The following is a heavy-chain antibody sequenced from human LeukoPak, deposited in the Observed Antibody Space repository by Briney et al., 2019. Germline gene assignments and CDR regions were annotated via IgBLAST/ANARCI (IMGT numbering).Heavy chain of an antibody. D-gene: IGHD3-10*01. Sequence: SETLSLTCTVSGGSISSYYWSWIRQPPGKGLEWIGYIYYTGSTIYNPSLKSRVTISVDTSKNQFSLKLSSVTAADTAVYYCARVEEGYGSGRRENYFYYYMDVWGKGTTVTISS. J-gene: IGHJ6*03. CDR1: GGSISSYY. V-gene: IGHV4-59*12. CDR2: IYYTGST. CDR3: ARVEEGYGSGRRENYFYYYMDV.